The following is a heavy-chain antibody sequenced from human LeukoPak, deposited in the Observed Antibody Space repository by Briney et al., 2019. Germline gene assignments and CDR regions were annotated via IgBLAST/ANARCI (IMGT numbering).Heavy chain of an antibody. Sequence: SSETLSLTCTVSGGSISSGSYYWSWIRQPAGKGLEWIGRIYTSGSTNHNPSLKSRVTISVDTSKNQFSLKLSSVTAADTAVYYCARVWIGGGGFDYWGPGTLVTVSS. CDR1: GGSISSGSYY. CDR3: ARVWIGGGGFDY. V-gene: IGHV4-61*02. D-gene: IGHD3-10*01. CDR2: IYTSGST. J-gene: IGHJ4*02.